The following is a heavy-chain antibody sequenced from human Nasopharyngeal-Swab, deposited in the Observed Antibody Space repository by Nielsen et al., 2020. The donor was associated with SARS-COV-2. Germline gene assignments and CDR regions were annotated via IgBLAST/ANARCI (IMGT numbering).Heavy chain of an antibody. CDR2: ISSSSSYI. Sequence: GESLKISCTASGFTLGDYAMSWFRQAPGKGLEWVSSISSSSSYIYYADSVKGRFTISRDNAKNSLYLQMNSLRAEDTGVYYCARGGVRSYWFDPWGQGTLVTVSS. CDR3: ARGGVRSYWFDP. D-gene: IGHD3-16*01. V-gene: IGHV3-21*01. CDR1: GFTLGDYA. J-gene: IGHJ5*02.